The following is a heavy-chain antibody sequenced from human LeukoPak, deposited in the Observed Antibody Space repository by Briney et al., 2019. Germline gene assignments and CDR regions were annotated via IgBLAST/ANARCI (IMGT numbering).Heavy chain of an antibody. Sequence: PGGSLRLSCAASGFTFSSYSMNWVRQAPGRGLEWVSAISGSGGSTYYADSVKGRFTISRDNSKNTLYLQMNSLRAEDTAVYYCAKCILGPAFEDAFDIWGQGTMVTVSS. D-gene: IGHD3-3*02. V-gene: IGHV3-23*01. CDR3: AKCILGPAFEDAFDI. CDR1: GFTFSSYS. J-gene: IGHJ3*02. CDR2: ISGSGGST.